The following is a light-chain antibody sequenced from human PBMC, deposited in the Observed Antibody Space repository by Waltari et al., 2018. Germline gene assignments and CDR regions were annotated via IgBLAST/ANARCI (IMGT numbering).Light chain of an antibody. V-gene: IGKV4-1*01. CDR1: QSVLYSSNNNNY. CDR3: QQYYSFSWT. J-gene: IGKJ1*01. Sequence: DIVMTQSPDSLAVSLGERATINCQSRQSVLYSSNNNNYLAWYQQKPGQPPKLLIYWASTRESGVPDRFSGSGSGTDFTLTISSLQAEDVAVYYCQQYYSFSWTFGQGTKVEIK. CDR2: WAS.